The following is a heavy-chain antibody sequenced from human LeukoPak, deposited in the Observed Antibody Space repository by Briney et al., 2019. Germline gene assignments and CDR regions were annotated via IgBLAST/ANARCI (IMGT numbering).Heavy chain of an antibody. Sequence: ASVKVSCKASGYTFTGYYMHWVRQAPGQGLEWMGWINPNSGGTNCAQKFQGRVTMTRDTSISTAYMELSRLRSDDTAVYYCARRRWTPRGVDYWGQGTLVTVSS. CDR1: GYTFTGYY. CDR3: ARRRWTPRGVDY. V-gene: IGHV1-2*02. J-gene: IGHJ4*02. D-gene: IGHD1-1*01. CDR2: INPNSGGT.